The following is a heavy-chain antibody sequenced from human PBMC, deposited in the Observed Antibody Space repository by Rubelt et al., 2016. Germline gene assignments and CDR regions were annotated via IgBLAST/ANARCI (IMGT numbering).Heavy chain of an antibody. V-gene: IGHV1-18*01. CDR3: ARDRLHSSSGMGGKDNNWFDP. J-gene: IGHJ5*02. Sequence: QVQLVQSGAEVKKPGASVKVSCKASGYTFTSYGISWVRQAPGQGLEWMGWISAYNGNTNYAQKFQGGVTITAAKATGTAYMELSSLSSEDTAVYYCARDRLHSSSGMGGKDNNWFDPWGQGTLVTVSS. D-gene: IGHD6-13*01. CDR1: GYTFTSYG. CDR2: ISAYNGNT.